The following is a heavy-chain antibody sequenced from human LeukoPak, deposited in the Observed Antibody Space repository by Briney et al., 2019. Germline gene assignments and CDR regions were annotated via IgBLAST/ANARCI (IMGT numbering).Heavy chain of an antibody. D-gene: IGHD3-16*01. CDR2: IRHDGSNK. CDR1: GFTFSSYG. V-gene: IGHV3-30*02. CDR3: ARRGSWGEPRPFDY. Sequence: GGSLRLSCAVSGFTFSSYGMHWVRQAPGKGLEWVAFIRHDGSNKYYADSVKGRFTISRDNSNNTLYLQLNSLRAEDTAVYYCARRGSWGEPRPFDYWGQGSLVTVSS. J-gene: IGHJ4*02.